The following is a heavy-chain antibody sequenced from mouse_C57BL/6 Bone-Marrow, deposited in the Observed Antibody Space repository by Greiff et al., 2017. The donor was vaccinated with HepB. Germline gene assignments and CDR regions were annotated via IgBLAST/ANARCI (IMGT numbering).Heavy chain of an antibody. J-gene: IGHJ2*01. CDR3: AKAFITTVVATVDY. CDR2: INSSSGYT. V-gene: IGHV1-4*01. D-gene: IGHD1-1*01. Sequence: VQLQQSGAELARPGASVKTSCKAPGYTFTIYTLHWVKQRPGQGLEWIGYINSSSGYTKYNQKFKDTDTLTADKSSSTPYMQLSSLTSKDSAVYYCAKAFITTVVATVDYWGQGTTLTVSS. CDR1: GYTFTIYT.